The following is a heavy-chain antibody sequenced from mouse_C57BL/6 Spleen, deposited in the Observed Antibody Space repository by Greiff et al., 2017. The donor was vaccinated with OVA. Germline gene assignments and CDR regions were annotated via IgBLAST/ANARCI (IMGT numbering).Heavy chain of an antibody. D-gene: IGHD2-14*01. J-gene: IGHJ2*01. CDR3: AREDTYYKYMYDSDY. CDR2: INPSTGGT. V-gene: IGHV1-42*01. CDR1: GYSFTGYY. Sequence: VQLQQSGPELVKPGASVKISCKASGYSFTGYYMNWVKQSPEKSLEWIGEINPSTGGTTYNQKFKAKATLTVDKSSSTAYMQLKSLTSEDSVVYYGAREDTYYKYMYDSDYWGQGTTLTVSS.